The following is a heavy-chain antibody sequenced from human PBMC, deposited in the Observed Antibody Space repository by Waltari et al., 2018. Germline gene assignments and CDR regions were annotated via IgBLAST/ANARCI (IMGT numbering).Heavy chain of an antibody. J-gene: IGHJ4*02. D-gene: IGHD6-13*01. Sequence: LQLQESGPGLVTPSETMYPPCTVSGRSVSSTSYYWGRIRPPPGNGLEWIGSIYYSGSTYYNPCLKSRVTISVDTSKNQFSLKLSSVTAADTAVYYCAREGQAAAAPGYWGQGTLVTVSS. CDR3: AREGQAAAAPGY. CDR2: IYYSGST. CDR1: GRSVSSTSYY. V-gene: IGHV4-39*07.